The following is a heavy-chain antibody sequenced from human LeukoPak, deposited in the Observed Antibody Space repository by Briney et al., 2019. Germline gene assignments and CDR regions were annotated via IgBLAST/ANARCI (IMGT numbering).Heavy chain of an antibody. CDR1: GYTFTGYY. CDR2: IIPIFGTA. Sequence: RASVKVSCKASGYTFTGYYIHWVRQAPGQGLEWMGGIIPIFGTANYAQKFQGRVTITADESTSTAYMELSSLRSEDTAVYYCARARVVAATPFWWFDPWGQGTLVTVSS. D-gene: IGHD2-15*01. CDR3: ARARVVAATPFWWFDP. J-gene: IGHJ5*02. V-gene: IGHV1-69*13.